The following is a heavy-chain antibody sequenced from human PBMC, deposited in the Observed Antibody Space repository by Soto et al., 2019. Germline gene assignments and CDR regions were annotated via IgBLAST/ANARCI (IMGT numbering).Heavy chain of an antibody. CDR3: GRGRSGQMVVFY. D-gene: IGHD1-26*01. CDR2: IGPESGAT. V-gene: IGHV1-2*02. CDR1: GYTFTGHY. Sequence: QVQLVQSGAEVKKPGASVKVSCKASGYTFTGHYIHWVRQAPEQGPEWMGEIGPESGATRYAQRFPGRVTMPREMSITTVYMELNNLSPDDTAVYYCGRGRSGQMVVFYWGKGTPFTVSS. J-gene: IGHJ4*02.